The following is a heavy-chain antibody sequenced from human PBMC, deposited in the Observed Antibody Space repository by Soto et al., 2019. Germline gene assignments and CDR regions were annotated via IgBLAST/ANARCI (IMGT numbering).Heavy chain of an antibody. CDR1: GLSLNNYA. CDR2: IDVLDGA. Sequence: EVQILESGGDLVQPGGSLRLSCVVSGLSLNNYAIAWVRHAPGKGLECVSTIDVLDGAWYSDSVRGRLAISRDVSRNTAYLQMSSLRVEDTAIYFCSDWRAGGPVNLDHWGPGIRVTVSS. CDR3: SDWRAGGPVNLDH. J-gene: IGHJ4*02. D-gene: IGHD2-15*01. V-gene: IGHV3-23*01.